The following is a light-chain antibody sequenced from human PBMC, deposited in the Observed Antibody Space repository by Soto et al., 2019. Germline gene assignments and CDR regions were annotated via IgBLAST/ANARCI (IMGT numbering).Light chain of an antibody. Sequence: EIVLTQSPGTLSLSPGERATLSCRASQSVSSSYLAWYQQKPGQAPRLLIYGASSKANGIPDRFSGSGSGTDFTLTISRLEPEDFAVYYCQQYGSSPWTFGQGTKVEI. J-gene: IGKJ1*01. V-gene: IGKV3-20*01. CDR2: GAS. CDR1: QSVSSSY. CDR3: QQYGSSPWT.